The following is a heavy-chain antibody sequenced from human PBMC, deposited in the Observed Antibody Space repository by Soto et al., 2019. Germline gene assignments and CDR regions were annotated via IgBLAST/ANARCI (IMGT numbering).Heavy chain of an antibody. CDR1: GFPFSYSW. Sequence: EVQLMESGGGLVNPGGSLRLSCVASGFPFSYSWMSWVRQAPGKGLEWVARIKSETDGGTTDYAAPVEGRFTISRDDSNNTLELQMNSLKTEDTAVYYCVIYDYIWGTYRVRCAYWGQGTLVTVSS. CDR2: IKSETDGGTT. J-gene: IGHJ4*02. V-gene: IGHV3-15*01. CDR3: VIYDYIWGTYRVRCAY. D-gene: IGHD3-16*02.